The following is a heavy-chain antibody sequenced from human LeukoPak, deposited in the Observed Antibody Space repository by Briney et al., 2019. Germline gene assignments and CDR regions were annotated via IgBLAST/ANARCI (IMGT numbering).Heavy chain of an antibody. CDR1: GGSISSYY. CDR2: IYYSGST. V-gene: IGHV4-59*01. CDR3: ARGGYFDWSVDY. J-gene: IGHJ4*02. D-gene: IGHD3-9*01. Sequence: LETLSLTCTVSGGSISSYYWSWIRQPPGKGLEWIGYIYYSGSTNYNPSLKSRVTISVDTSKNQFSLKLSSVTAADTAVYYCARGGYFDWSVDYWGQGTLVTVSS.